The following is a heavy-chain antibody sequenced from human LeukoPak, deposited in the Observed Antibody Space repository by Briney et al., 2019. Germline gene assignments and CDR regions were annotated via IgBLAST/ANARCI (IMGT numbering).Heavy chain of an antibody. CDR3: AKDRADNGDRLRFDP. CDR1: RFTFSSYA. V-gene: IGHV3-23*01. Sequence: GGSLRLSCAASRFTFSSYAMSWVRQAPGKGLEWVSAISGSGVSTYYADSVKGRFTISRDNSKNTLYLQMNSLRAEDTAVYYCAKDRADNGDRLRFDPWGQGTLVTVSS. CDR2: ISGSGVST. D-gene: IGHD4-17*01. J-gene: IGHJ5*02.